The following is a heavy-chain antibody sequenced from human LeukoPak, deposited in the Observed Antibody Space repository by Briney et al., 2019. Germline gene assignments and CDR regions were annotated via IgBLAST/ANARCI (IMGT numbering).Heavy chain of an antibody. V-gene: IGHV4-59*02. CDR2: IYYSGST. D-gene: IGHD6-13*01. Sequence: GSLRLSCAASGFTVSSNCMSWIRQPPGKGLEWIGYIYYSGSTNYNPSLKSRVTISVDTSKNQFSLKLSSVTAADTAVYYCARTGRYSSSWYRWFDPWGQGTLVTVSS. CDR1: GFTVSSNC. J-gene: IGHJ5*02. CDR3: ARTGRYSSSWYRWFDP.